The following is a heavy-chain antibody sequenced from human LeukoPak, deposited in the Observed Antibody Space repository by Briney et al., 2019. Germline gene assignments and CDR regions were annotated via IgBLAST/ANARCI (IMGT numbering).Heavy chain of an antibody. V-gene: IGHV4-61*08. CDR3: ARGRPDVVVLRFLEWLPHNWFDP. J-gene: IGHJ5*02. CDR1: GGSISSGGYY. CDR2: IYYSGST. D-gene: IGHD3-3*01. Sequence: RTSETLSLTCTVSGGSISSGGYYWSWIRQPPGKGLEWIVYIYYSGSTNYNPSLKSRVTISVDTSKNQFSLKLSSVTAADTAVYYCARGRPDVVVLRFLEWLPHNWFDPWGQGTLVTVSS.